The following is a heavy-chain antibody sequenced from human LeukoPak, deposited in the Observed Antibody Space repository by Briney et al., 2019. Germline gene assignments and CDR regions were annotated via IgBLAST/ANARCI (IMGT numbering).Heavy chain of an antibody. CDR2: ISAYNGNT. D-gene: IGHD5-18*01. V-gene: IGHV1-18*01. Sequence: ASVKVSCKASGYTFTSYGISWVRQAPGQGLEWMGWISAYNGNTNYAQKLQGRVTMTTDTSTSTAYMELRSLRSDDTAVYYCATRVTDVDTAMVDLDYWGQGTLVTDSS. CDR1: GYTFTSYG. CDR3: ATRVTDVDTAMVDLDY. J-gene: IGHJ4*02.